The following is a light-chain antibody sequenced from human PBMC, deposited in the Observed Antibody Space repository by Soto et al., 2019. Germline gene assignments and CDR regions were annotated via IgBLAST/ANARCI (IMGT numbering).Light chain of an antibody. CDR2: DAS. J-gene: IGKJ5*01. V-gene: IGKV3-11*01. Sequence: EIVLTQSPATLSLSPGERATLSCRASQSVSSYLAWYQQKPGQAPRLLIYDASNRATGIPARFSGSGSVTDFTLTISSLVPEDFAVYYCQQRSNWPPTFGQGTRLESK. CDR1: QSVSSY. CDR3: QQRSNWPPT.